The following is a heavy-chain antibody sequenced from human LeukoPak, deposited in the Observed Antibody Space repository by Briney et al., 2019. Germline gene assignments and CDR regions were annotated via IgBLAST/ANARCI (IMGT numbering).Heavy chain of an antibody. V-gene: IGHV3-30-3*01. J-gene: IGHJ3*02. CDR2: ISYDGSNK. Sequence: PGGSLRLSCAASGFTFSSYAMHWGRQAPGKGLEWVAVISYDGSNKYYADSVKGRFTISRDNSKNTLYLQMNSLRAEDTAVYYCAREGRYCSSTSCYSLYAFDIWGQGTMVTVSS. CDR3: AREGRYCSSTSCYSLYAFDI. D-gene: IGHD2-2*01. CDR1: GFTFSSYA.